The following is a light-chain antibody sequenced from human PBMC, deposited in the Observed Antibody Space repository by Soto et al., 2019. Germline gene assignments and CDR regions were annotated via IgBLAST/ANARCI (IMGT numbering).Light chain of an antibody. CDR3: CSYXGSDLRV. CDR2: DVS. CDR1: SSDVGGYNY. Sequence: QSVRTQPRSVSGSPGQSVTISCTGTSSDVGGYNYVSWYQQHPGKAPKLMIYDVSKRPSGVPDRFSGSESGNTASLTISGLQAEDEADSYCCSYXGSDLRVFGTGTKVTVL. V-gene: IGLV2-11*01. J-gene: IGLJ1*01.